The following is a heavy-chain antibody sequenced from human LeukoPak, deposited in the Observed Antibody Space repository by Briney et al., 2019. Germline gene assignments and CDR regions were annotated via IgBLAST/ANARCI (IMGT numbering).Heavy chain of an antibody. Sequence: SETLSLACAVYGVSFSDYYWTWIRQPPGKGLEWIGEINHGGSTNYNPSLKSRVIISVDTSKNQISLKLNSVTAADTAVYYCARRLFQLSRYAFDIWGQGTMVTVSS. CDR1: GVSFSDYY. J-gene: IGHJ3*02. CDR2: INHGGST. V-gene: IGHV4-34*01. CDR3: ARRLFQLSRYAFDI. D-gene: IGHD3-22*01.